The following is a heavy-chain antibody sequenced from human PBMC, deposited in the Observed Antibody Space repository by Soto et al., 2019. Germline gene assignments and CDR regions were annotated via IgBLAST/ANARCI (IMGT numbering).Heavy chain of an antibody. CDR1: GFPFSSYA. J-gene: IGHJ4*02. CDR3: ARVWGDSGRDYFDH. D-gene: IGHD1-26*01. Sequence: QVQLVESGGGVVQPGTSLRLSCAASGFPFSSYAIHWVRQAPGKGLEWVAVISHDGTNKYYADSVKGRFTISRDNSKSTLYLQMNGLGAEDTAGYYCARVWGDSGRDYFDHWGQGTLVTVSS. V-gene: IGHV3-30*04. CDR2: ISHDGTNK.